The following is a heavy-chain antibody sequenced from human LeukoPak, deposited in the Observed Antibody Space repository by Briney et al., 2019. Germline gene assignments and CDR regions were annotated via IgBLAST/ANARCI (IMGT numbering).Heavy chain of an antibody. J-gene: IGHJ5*02. Sequence: ASVKVSCKASGYTFTSYDINWVRQATGQGLEWMGWMNPNSGNTGYAQKFQGRVTITRDTSASTAYMELSSLRSEDTAVYYCARGQIVVVVAATTNWFDPWGQGTLVTVSS. CDR1: GYTFTSYD. D-gene: IGHD2-15*01. CDR2: MNPNSGNT. V-gene: IGHV1-8*03. CDR3: ARGQIVVVVAATTNWFDP.